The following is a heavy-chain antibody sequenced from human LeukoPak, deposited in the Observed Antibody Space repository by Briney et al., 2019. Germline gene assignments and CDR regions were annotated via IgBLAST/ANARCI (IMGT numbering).Heavy chain of an antibody. CDR3: AREQRWLHKFDY. J-gene: IGHJ4*02. CDR1: GGSFSGYF. V-gene: IGHV4-34*01. D-gene: IGHD5-24*01. Sequence: SETLSLTCAVYGGSFSGYFWSWIRQPPGKGLEWIGEINHSGSTNYNPSLKSRVTISVDTSKNQFSLKLSSVTAADTAVYYCAREQRWLHKFDYWGQGTLVTVSS. CDR2: INHSGST.